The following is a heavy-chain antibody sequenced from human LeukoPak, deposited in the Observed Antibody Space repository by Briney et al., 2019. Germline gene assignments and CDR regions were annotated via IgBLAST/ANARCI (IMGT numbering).Heavy chain of an antibody. V-gene: IGHV4-39*01. CDR1: GGSISSSSYY. Sequence: SETLSLTCTVSGGSISSSSYYWGWIRQPPGEGLEWIGSIYYSGSTYYNPSLKSRVTISVDTSKNQFSLKLSSVTAADTAVYYCARTRYYYNSRSYGAPYYFDYWGQGTLVTVSS. CDR3: ARTRYYYNSRSYGAPYYFDY. J-gene: IGHJ4*02. CDR2: IYYSGST. D-gene: IGHD3-10*01.